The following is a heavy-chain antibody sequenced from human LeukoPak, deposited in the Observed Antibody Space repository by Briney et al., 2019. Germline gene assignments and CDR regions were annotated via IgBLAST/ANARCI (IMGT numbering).Heavy chain of an antibody. CDR3: ARVVYFAGSGSYYYYYMDV. CDR2: IYYSGST. J-gene: IGHJ6*03. CDR1: GGSISSSSYY. V-gene: IGHV4-39*07. D-gene: IGHD3-10*01. Sequence: SETLSLTCTVSGGSISSSSYYWGWIRQPPGKGLEWIGSIYYSGSTYYNPSLKSRVTISVDTSKNQFSLKLSSVTAADTAVYYCARVVYFAGSGSYYYYYMDVWGKGTTVTVSS.